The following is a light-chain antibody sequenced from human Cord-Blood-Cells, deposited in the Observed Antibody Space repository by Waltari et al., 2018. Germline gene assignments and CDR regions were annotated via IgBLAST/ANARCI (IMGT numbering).Light chain of an antibody. V-gene: IGLV2-14*01. CDR3: SSYTSSSTRV. CDR1: SSDVGGYNY. CDR2: DVR. J-gene: IGLJ3*02. Sequence: QSALTQPASVSGSPGQSITISCTGTSSDVGGYNYVSWYQQHPVKAPKLMIYDVRNRPSGVSNRFSGSKSGNTASLTSSGLQAEDEADYYCSSYTSSSTRVFGGGTKLTVL.